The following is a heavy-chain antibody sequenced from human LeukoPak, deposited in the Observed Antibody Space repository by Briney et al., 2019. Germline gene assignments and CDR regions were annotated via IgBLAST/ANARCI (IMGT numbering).Heavy chain of an antibody. CDR2: IIPIFGTA. Sequence: SVKVSCKASGGTFSSYAISWVRQAPGQGLEWMGGIIPIFGTANYAQKFQGRVTITADESTSTAYMELSSLRSEDTAVYYCARDHGEEPYSSSWYPFDYWGQGTLVTVSS. J-gene: IGHJ4*02. CDR3: ARDHGEEPYSSSWYPFDY. D-gene: IGHD6-13*01. CDR1: GGTFSSYA. V-gene: IGHV1-69*13.